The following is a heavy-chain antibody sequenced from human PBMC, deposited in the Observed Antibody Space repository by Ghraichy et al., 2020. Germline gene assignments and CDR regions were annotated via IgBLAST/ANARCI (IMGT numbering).Heavy chain of an antibody. V-gene: IGHV4-34*01. CDR3: ARGLAWGGFDY. CDR1: GGSFCGYY. J-gene: IGHJ4*02. D-gene: IGHD3-16*01. Sequence: SETLSLTCAVYGGSFCGYYWSWIRQPPGKGLEWIGEINHSGSTNYNPSLKSRVTISVDTSKNQFSLKLSSVTAADTAVYYCARGLAWGGFDYWGQGTLVTVSS. CDR2: INHSGST.